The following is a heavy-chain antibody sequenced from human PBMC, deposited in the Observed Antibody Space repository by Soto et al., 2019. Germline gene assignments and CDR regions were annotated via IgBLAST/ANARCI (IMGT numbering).Heavy chain of an antibody. CDR1: GYTFTGYY. V-gene: IGHV1-2*02. Sequence: ASLKVSCKASGYTFTGYYMHWVRQAPGQGLEWMGWINPNSGGTNYAQKFQGRVTMTRDTSISTAYMELSRLRSDDTAVYYCAREGYREFGVVPPGPNWFDPWGQGTLVTVSS. CDR3: AREGYREFGVVPPGPNWFDP. D-gene: IGHD3-3*01. J-gene: IGHJ5*02. CDR2: INPNSGGT.